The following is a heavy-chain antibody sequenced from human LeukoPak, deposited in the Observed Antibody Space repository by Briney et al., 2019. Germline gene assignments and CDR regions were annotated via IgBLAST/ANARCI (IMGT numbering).Heavy chain of an antibody. D-gene: IGHD3-16*01. Sequence: SETLSLTCAVYGVSFSGYYWSWIRQPPGKGLEWIGEINHSGSTNYNPSLKSRATISVDTSKNQFSLKLSSVTAADTAVYYCARGYGVMITFGGVLDYWGQGTLVTVSS. CDR1: GVSFSGYY. V-gene: IGHV4-34*01. CDR3: ARGYGVMITFGGVLDY. CDR2: INHSGST. J-gene: IGHJ4*02.